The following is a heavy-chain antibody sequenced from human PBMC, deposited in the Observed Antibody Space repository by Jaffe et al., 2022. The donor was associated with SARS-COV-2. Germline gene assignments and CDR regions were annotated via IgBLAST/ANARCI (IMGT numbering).Heavy chain of an antibody. V-gene: IGHV1-46*01. Sequence: QVQLVQSGAEVKKPGASVKVSCKASGYTFTSYYMHWVRQAPGQGLEWMGIINPSGGSTSYAQKFQGRVTMTRDTSTSTVYMELSSLRSEDTAVYYCARDRGWGYCSGGSCPPTNNFDYWGQGTLVTVSS. CDR2: INPSGGST. D-gene: IGHD2-15*01. J-gene: IGHJ4*02. CDR3: ARDRGWGYCSGGSCPPTNNFDY. CDR1: GYTFTSYY.